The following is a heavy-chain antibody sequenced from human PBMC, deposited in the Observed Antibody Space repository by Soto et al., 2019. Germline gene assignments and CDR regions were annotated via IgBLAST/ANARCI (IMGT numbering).Heavy chain of an antibody. J-gene: IGHJ4*02. CDR2: IIPILGIA. D-gene: IGHD6-6*01. CDR1: GGTFSSYT. CDR3: ASIAARQPDSC. V-gene: IGHV1-69*02. Sequence: QVQLVQSGAEVKKPGSSVKVSCKASGGTFSSYTISWVRQAPGQGLEWMGRIIPILGIANYAQKFQGRVTITADKSTSTAYMELSSLRSEDTAVYYCASIAARQPDSCWGQGTLVTVSS.